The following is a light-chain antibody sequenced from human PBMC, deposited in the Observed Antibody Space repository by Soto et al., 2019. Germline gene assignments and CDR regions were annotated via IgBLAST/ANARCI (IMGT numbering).Light chain of an antibody. Sequence: QSVLTQPPSVSGTPGKPVTISCTGTSPNIGAGYDVHWYQQLLGTAPKLLLYGNSNRPSGVPDRFSGSKSDTSASLAITGLQAEDEADYYCQFYESRLSGHVVFGGGTKLTVL. V-gene: IGLV1-40*01. CDR2: GNS. CDR3: QFYESRLSGHVV. J-gene: IGLJ2*01. CDR1: SPNIGAGYD.